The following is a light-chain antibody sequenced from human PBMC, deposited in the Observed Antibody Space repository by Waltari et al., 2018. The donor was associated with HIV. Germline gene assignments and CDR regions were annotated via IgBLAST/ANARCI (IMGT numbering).Light chain of an antibody. V-gene: IGLV2-14*01. J-gene: IGLJ1*01. CDR1: SGDVGAYKF. Sequence: QSALTQPASVSGSPGQSIPLSCTRTSGDVGAYKFSSCYQQRPSKAPKLMIYEVTYRPSGVSNRFSGSKSGNTAYLTISGLQPEDEADYYCSSYTSSVTLIFGTGTKVTVL. CDR2: EVT. CDR3: SSYTSSVTLI.